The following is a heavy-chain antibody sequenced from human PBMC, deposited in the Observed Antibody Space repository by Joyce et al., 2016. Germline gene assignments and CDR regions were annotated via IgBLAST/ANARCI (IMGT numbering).Heavy chain of an antibody. V-gene: IGHV1-46*01. CDR3: ARDRCSGGTCYTLDQ. J-gene: IGHJ5*02. Sequence: QVQLVQSGTEVRKPGASVKLSCKASGYIFTTYYMHWVRQAPGQGLEWMGIINPTGGSARFAQKFQGRVNLTSDTSTSTVYMELNSLGSEDAAVYYCARDRCSGGTCYTLDQWGQGTLVTVSS. CDR1: GYIFTTYY. CDR2: INPTGGSA. D-gene: IGHD2-15*01.